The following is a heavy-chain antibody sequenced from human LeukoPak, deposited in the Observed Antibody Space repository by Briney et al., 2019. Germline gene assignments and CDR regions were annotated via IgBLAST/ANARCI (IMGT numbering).Heavy chain of an antibody. Sequence: ASVKLSCKASGGTFSSYAISWVRQAPGQRLEWMGGIIPIFGTANYAQKFQGRVTITADESTSTAYMELSSLRSEDTAVYYCARASESGSYHAPFDYWGQGTLVTVSS. J-gene: IGHJ4*02. V-gene: IGHV1-69*13. D-gene: IGHD3-10*01. CDR1: GGTFSSYA. CDR2: IIPIFGTA. CDR3: ARASESGSYHAPFDY.